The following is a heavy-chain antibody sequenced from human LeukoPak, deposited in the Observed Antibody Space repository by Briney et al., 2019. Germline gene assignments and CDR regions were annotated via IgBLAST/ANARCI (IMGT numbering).Heavy chain of an antibody. V-gene: IGHV4-34*01. D-gene: IGHD2-21*01. CDR1: GGSFSDFY. Sequence: SETLSLTCAVYGGSFSDFYWSWIRQPPGKGLEWIGEINHSGSTNYNPSLKSRVTISVDTSKNQFSLKLSSVTAADTAVYYCARSRGIARMVWFDPWGQGTLVTVSS. J-gene: IGHJ5*02. CDR2: INHSGST. CDR3: ARSRGIARMVWFDP.